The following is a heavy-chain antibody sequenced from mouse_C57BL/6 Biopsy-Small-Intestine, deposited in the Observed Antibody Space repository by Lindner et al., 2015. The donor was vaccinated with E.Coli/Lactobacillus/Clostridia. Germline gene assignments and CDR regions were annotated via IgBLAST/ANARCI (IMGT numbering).Heavy chain of an antibody. Sequence: SVKVSCKASGGTFSNYPITWVRQAPGQGLEWMGGIIPMLALAHYAQKFQDRVTITVDKSTSTAYMELSSLRSEDTAVYYCARARSEHYFDSSGYYPFDHWGQGTLVTVSS. J-gene: IGHJ4*01. CDR1: GGTFSNYP. CDR3: ARARSEHYFDSSGYYPFDH. CDR2: IIPMLALA. D-gene: IGHD1-1*01. V-gene: IGHV1S126*01.